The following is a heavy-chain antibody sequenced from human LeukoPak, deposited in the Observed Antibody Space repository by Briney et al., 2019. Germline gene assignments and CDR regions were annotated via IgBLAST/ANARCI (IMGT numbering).Heavy chain of an antibody. Sequence: SETLSLTCTVSGGSISSYYWSWIRQPPGKGLEWIGYIYYSGSTYYNPSLKSRVTISVDTSKNQFSLKLSSVTAADTAVYYCARGRISFGNFDYWGQGTLVTVSS. J-gene: IGHJ4*02. CDR3: ARGRISFGNFDY. D-gene: IGHD3-10*01. CDR2: IYYSGST. V-gene: IGHV4-59*01. CDR1: GGSISSYY.